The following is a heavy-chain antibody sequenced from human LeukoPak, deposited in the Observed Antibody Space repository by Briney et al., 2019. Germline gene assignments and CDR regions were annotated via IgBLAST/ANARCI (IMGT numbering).Heavy chain of an antibody. CDR1: GFTFSSYG. Sequence: PGGTLRLSCAASGFTFSSYGMSWVRQAPGKGLEWVSAIGGSGGSTYYADSVKGRFTISRDNSKNTLYLQMNSLRAEDTAVYYCAELGITMIGGVWGKGTTVTISS. CDR2: IGGSGGST. CDR3: AELGITMIGGV. J-gene: IGHJ6*04. D-gene: IGHD3-10*02. V-gene: IGHV3-23*01.